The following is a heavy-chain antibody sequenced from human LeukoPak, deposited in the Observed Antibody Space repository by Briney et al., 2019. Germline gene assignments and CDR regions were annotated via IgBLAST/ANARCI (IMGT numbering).Heavy chain of an antibody. CDR2: LSGSGDNT. V-gene: IGHV3-23*01. Sequence: GGSLRLSCAASGFTSSNYAMSWVRQAPGKGLEWVSALSGSGDNTYYADSVKGRFTISRDNSKNTLYLQMNSLRAEDTALYYCARPASRGVGRYFDLWGRGSLVTVSS. CDR1: GFTSSNYA. D-gene: IGHD3-10*01. J-gene: IGHJ2*01. CDR3: ARPASRGVGRYFDL.